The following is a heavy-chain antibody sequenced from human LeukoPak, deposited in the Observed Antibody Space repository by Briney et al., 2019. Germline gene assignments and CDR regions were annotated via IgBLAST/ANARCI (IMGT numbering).Heavy chain of an antibody. J-gene: IGHJ6*03. Sequence: ASVKFSCKASGGTFSSYAISWVRQAPGQGLEWMGRINPNSGDPDYPQKFQGRVTMTRDTSISTAYMEMSSLTSDDTAVYYCARSARHCNNGVCFTDYYIDLWGKGTTVIVSS. V-gene: IGHV1-2*06. D-gene: IGHD2-8*01. CDR2: INPNSGDP. CDR3: ARSARHCNNGVCFTDYYIDL. CDR1: GGTFSSYA.